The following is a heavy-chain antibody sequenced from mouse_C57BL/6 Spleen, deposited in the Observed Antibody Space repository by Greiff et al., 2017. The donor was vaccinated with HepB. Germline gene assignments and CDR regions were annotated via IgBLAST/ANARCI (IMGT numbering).Heavy chain of an antibody. V-gene: IGHV1-15*01. Sequence: VKLVESGAELVRPGASVTLSCKASGYTFTDYEMHWVKQTPVHGLEWIGAIDPETGGTDYNQKFKGKAILTADKSSSTAYMELHSLTSEDSAVYYCLPDLFPFAYWGQGTLVTVSA. CDR2: IDPETGGT. CDR3: LPDLFPFAY. CDR1: GYTFTDYE. D-gene: IGHD6-1*01. J-gene: IGHJ3*01.